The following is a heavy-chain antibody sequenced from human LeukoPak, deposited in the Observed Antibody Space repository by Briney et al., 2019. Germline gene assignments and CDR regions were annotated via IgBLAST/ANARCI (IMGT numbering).Heavy chain of an antibody. CDR2: ISSNGGDT. CDR1: GFTFSSYS. J-gene: IGHJ4*02. D-gene: IGHD5-18*01. CDR3: VKVSSYGFYDY. V-gene: IGHV3-64D*09. Sequence: GGSLRLSWAASGFTFSSYSMNWVRQAPGKGLESVSTISSNGGDTYYADSVKGRFTISRDNSKNTLYLQMSSLRAEDTAVYYCVKVSSYGFYDYWGQGTLVTVSS.